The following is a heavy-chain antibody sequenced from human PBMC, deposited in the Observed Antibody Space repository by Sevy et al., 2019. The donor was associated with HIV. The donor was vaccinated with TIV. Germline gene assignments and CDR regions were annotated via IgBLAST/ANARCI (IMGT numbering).Heavy chain of an antibody. CDR1: GFTFSNYW. J-gene: IGHJ6*02. CDR2: IKRDGSEK. D-gene: IGHD2-2*01. Sequence: GGSLRLSCAGSGFTFSNYWMSWVRQAPGKGLEWVANIKRDGSEKYYVASVKGRFTISRENAKTSLYLQMNSLRVEDTAVYYCARDCSSASCLWGMDVWGQGTMVTVSS. CDR3: ARDCSSASCLWGMDV. V-gene: IGHV3-7*03.